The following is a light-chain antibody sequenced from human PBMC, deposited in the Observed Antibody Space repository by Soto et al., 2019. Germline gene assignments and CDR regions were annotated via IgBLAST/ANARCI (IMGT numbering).Light chain of an antibody. Sequence: QSALTQPRSVSGSPGQSVTISCTGTSSDVGGYDLVSWYQQHPGKAPKLMIYDVTKRPSGVPDRFSGSRSGNTASLTVSGLQAEDDADYYCCSYAGTYTFYVFGTGTKLT. V-gene: IGLV2-11*01. J-gene: IGLJ1*01. CDR1: SSDVGGYDL. CDR3: CSYAGTYTFYV. CDR2: DVT.